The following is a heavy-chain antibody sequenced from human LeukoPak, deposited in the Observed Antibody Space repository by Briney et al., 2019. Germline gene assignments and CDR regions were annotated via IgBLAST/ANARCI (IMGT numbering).Heavy chain of an antibody. CDR3: AKPVGYCSSGSCSSGPFDY. CDR2: ISGSGGST. Sequence: PGGSLRLSCAASGFIFSSYAMSWVRQAPGKGLEWVSTISGSGGSTYYADSVKGRFTISRDNSKNTVYLQMNSLRAEDTAVYYCAKPVGYCSSGSCSSGPFDYWGQGTLVTVSS. V-gene: IGHV3-23*01. D-gene: IGHD2-15*01. CDR1: GFIFSSYA. J-gene: IGHJ4*02.